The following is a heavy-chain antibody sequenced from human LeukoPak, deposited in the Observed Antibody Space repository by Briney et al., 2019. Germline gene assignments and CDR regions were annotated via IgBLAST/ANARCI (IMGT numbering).Heavy chain of an antibody. J-gene: IGHJ4*02. Sequence: GGSLRLSCAASGFTFSSYWMHWVRQVPGKGLVWVSRIREDGTITNYEDSVKGRFTIFRDNARNTLYLQMHSLRAEDTAIYYCARNFVGTSTSDFDSWGQGTQVTVSS. D-gene: IGHD1-26*01. CDR2: IREDGTIT. CDR1: GFTFSSYW. CDR3: ARNFVGTSTSDFDS. V-gene: IGHV3-74*01.